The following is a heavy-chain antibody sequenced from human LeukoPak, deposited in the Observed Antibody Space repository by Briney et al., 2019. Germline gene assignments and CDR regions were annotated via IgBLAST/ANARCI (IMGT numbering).Heavy chain of an antibody. CDR3: ARLFGSGWPGYFYYAMDV. CDR1: GITVNSTY. V-gene: IGHV3-66*04. Sequence: GGSLRLSCAASGITVNSTYISWVRQAPGKGLEWVSVAYSDGNTYYAGSVKGRFTISRDNSKNTLFLQMNSMRAEDTAVYYCARLFGSGWPGYFYYAMDVWGQGTTVAVSS. D-gene: IGHD6-19*01. CDR2: AYSDGNT. J-gene: IGHJ6*02.